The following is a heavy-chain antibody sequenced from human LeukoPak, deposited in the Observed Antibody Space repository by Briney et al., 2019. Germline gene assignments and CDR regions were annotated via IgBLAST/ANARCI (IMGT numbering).Heavy chain of an antibody. Sequence: SETLSLTCTVSGGSISSYYWSWIRQPPGKGLEWIGYIYYSGSTNYNPSLKSRVTISVDTSKNQFSLKLSSVTAADTAVYYCAKMGNPAAVTADYWGQGTLVTVSS. V-gene: IGHV4-59*08. D-gene: IGHD4-17*01. CDR1: GGSISSYY. CDR2: IYYSGST. CDR3: AKMGNPAAVTADY. J-gene: IGHJ4*02.